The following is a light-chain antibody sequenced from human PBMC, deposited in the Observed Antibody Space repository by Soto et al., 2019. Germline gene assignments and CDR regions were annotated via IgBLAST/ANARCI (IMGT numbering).Light chain of an antibody. CDR3: QQTHRTIHS. V-gene: IGKV1-39*01. J-gene: IGKJ2*01. Sequence: DIQMTQSPSSLSASIGDTITVSCLASQNIERYVNWHQKKEGRAPQLLLFAAANLESGVPSRFRGSGSGTDFTLTISSLQPEDVATYYCQQTHRTIHSFGQGTKVDIK. CDR1: QNIERY. CDR2: AAA.